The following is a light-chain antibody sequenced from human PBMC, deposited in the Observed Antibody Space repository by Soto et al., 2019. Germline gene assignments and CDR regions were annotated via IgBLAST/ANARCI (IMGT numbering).Light chain of an antibody. Sequence: IVMTQSPATLSVSPGERAILSCRASQSISINLAWYQQKPGQAPRLLIYAASNRATGVPARFSGRWSGTEFTLTISSLQSEDFAVYYCQQYNNWITFGQGTRLENK. J-gene: IGKJ5*01. CDR3: QQYNNWIT. CDR1: QSISIN. CDR2: AAS. V-gene: IGKV3-15*01.